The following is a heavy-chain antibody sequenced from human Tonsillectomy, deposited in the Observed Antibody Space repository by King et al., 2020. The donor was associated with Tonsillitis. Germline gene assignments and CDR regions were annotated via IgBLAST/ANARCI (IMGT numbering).Heavy chain of an antibody. D-gene: IGHD3-10*01. CDR3: ARDPSVRGIVTYYFDY. Sequence: VQLVESGAEVKKTGASVKVSCKTSGYTFNYYYMYWVRQAPGQGLEWMGMINPRGGGANYAQKFQGRVTMTRDTSTTTVHMELSSLRPDDTAVYYCARDPSVRGIVTYYFDYWGQGTVVTVTS. V-gene: IGHV1-46*02. CDR2: INPRGGGA. J-gene: IGHJ4*02. CDR1: GYTFNYYY.